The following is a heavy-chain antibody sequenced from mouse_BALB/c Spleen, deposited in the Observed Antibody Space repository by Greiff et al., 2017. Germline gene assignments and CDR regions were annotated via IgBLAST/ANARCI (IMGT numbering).Heavy chain of an antibody. J-gene: IGHJ3*01. CDR3: ARGYGNSFAY. D-gene: IGHD2-10*02. Sequence: EVQLQESGGGLVKPGGSLKLSCAASGFTFSSYAMSWVRQTPEKRLAWVASISSGGSTYYPDSVKGRFTISRDNARNILYLQMSSLRSEDTAMYYCARGYGNSFAYWGQGTLVTVSA. V-gene: IGHV5-6-5*01. CDR1: GFTFSSYA. CDR2: ISSGGST.